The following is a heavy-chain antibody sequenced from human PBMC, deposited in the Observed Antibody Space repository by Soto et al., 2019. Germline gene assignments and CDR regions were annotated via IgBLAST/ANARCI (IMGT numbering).Heavy chain of an antibody. D-gene: IGHD6-6*01. CDR3: ARGSSIAGLYYGMDV. J-gene: IGHJ6*02. Sequence: QVQLQESGPGLVKPSQTLSLPCTVSGGSISRGGYYWTWIRQHPGKGLEWIGYNYYSGITNYNPSLKSRVTISLDTSKNQFSLKLSSVTAADTAVYYCARGSSIAGLYYGMDVWGQGTTVTVSS. CDR2: NYYSGIT. CDR1: GGSISRGGYY. V-gene: IGHV4-31*03.